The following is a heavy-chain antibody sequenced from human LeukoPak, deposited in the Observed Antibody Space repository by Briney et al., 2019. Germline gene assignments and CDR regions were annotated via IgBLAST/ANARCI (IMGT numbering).Heavy chain of an antibody. D-gene: IGHD6-6*01. Sequence: PSQTLSLTCTASGGSTNNESYYWSWIRQPAGKGLGWIGRIHPTGNTMCNPSLESRVTISIDTSKNQFSLKLSSVTAADTAVYYCASHYSRSGIDAFDIWGQGTVVTVSS. CDR1: GGSTNNESYY. V-gene: IGHV4-61*02. CDR2: IHPTGNT. J-gene: IGHJ3*02. CDR3: ASHYSRSGIDAFDI.